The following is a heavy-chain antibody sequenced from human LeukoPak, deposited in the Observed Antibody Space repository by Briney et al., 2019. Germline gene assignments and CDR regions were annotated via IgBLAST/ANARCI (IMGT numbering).Heavy chain of an antibody. J-gene: IGHJ3*02. CDR3: ARSSGGYPRQDAFDI. CDR2: INPNNGGT. CDR1: GYTFSDYY. Sequence: ASVKVSCRASGYTFSDYYIHWVRQAPGQGLEWMGWINPNNGGTKYAQKFQDRFTMTRDTSIATGYMELSRLKSDDTAIYFCARSSGGYPRQDAFDIWGQGTMVTVSS. D-gene: IGHD2-15*01. V-gene: IGHV1-2*02.